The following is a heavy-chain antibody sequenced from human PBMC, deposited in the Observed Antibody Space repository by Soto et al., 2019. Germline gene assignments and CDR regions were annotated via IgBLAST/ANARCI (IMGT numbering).Heavy chain of an antibody. CDR2: ISSSSSYI. V-gene: IGHV3-21*01. J-gene: IGHJ4*02. CDR3: ASLDGSGTPDRHSSDY. Sequence: GGSLRLSCAASGFTFSSYSMNWVRQAPGKGLEWVSSISSSSSYIYYADSVKGRFTISRDNAKNSLYLQMNSLRAEDTAVYYCASLDGSGTPDRHSSDYWGQGTLVTVSS. CDR1: GFTFSSYS. D-gene: IGHD3-10*01.